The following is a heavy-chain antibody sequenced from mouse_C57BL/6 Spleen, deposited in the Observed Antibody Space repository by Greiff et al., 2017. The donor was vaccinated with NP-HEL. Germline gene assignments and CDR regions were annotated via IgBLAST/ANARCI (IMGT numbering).Heavy chain of an antibody. CDR2: IDPENGDT. D-gene: IGHD2-3*01. Sequence: EVQLQESGAELVRPGASVKLSCTASGFNIKDDYMHWVKQRPEQGLEWIGWIDPENGDTEYASKFQGKATITADTSSNTAYLQLSSLTSEDTAVYYCTTGGYSTWFAYWGQGTLVTVSA. CDR1: GFNIKDDY. V-gene: IGHV14-4*01. CDR3: TTGGYSTWFAY. J-gene: IGHJ3*01.